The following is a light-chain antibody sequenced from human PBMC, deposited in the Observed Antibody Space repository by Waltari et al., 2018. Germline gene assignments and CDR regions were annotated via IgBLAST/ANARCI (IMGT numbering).Light chain of an antibody. CDR3: QQYYYSPVT. CDR2: WAS. Sequence: DIVMTQSPDSLAVSLGGRATVHCKSSQTLLYSSNNQNYLAWYQQKPGQPPKLLLYWASARASGVPDRFSGSGSGTDFTLTISRLQAEDVAVDYCQQYYYSPVTFGGGTKVEIK. J-gene: IGKJ4*01. V-gene: IGKV4-1*01. CDR1: QTLLYSSNNQNY.